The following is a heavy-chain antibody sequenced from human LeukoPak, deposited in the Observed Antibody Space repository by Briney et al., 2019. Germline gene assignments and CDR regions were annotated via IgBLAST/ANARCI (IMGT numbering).Heavy chain of an antibody. CDR2: IYHSGST. CDR3: ARGEMITFGGVIVIPVGAFDI. V-gene: IGHV4-38-2*01. D-gene: IGHD3-16*02. J-gene: IGHJ3*02. Sequence: PSETLSLTCAVSGYSISSGYYWGWIRQPPGKGLEWIGSIYHSGSTYYNPSLKSRVTISVDTSKNQFSLKLSSVTAADTAVYYCARGEMITFGGVIVIPVGAFDIWGQGTMVTVSS. CDR1: GYSISSGYY.